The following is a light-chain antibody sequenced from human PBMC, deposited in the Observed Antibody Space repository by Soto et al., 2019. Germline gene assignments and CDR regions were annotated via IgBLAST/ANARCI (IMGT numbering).Light chain of an antibody. J-gene: IGKJ2*01. V-gene: IGKV3D-15*01. CDR2: DAS. CDR3: QQYNYWPRT. CDR1: PTVGSN. Sequence: EIVMTQSPATLSVSPGERATLSCRASPTVGSNLAWYQQKPGQAPRLLIYDASTRATGIPARFSGSGSATEFTLSISSLRSEDSALYYCQQYNYWPRTFGQGTKLEI.